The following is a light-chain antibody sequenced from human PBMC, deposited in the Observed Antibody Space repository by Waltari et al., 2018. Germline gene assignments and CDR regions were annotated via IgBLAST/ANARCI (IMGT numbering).Light chain of an antibody. J-gene: IGLJ3*02. CDR3: CSYAGSSSWV. CDR1: SSAVGSYTL. V-gene: IGLV2-23*02. CDR2: EVS. Sequence: QSALTQPASVSGSPGQSITISCPGTSSAVGSYTLFSWYQQHPGKAPKLLIYEVSKRPSGVSNRFSGSKSGNTASLTISGLQAEDEADYYCCSYAGSSSWVFGGGTKLTVL.